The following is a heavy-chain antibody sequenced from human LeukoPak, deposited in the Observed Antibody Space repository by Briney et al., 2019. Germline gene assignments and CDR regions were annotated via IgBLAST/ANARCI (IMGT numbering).Heavy chain of an antibody. Sequence: GGSLRLSCAASGFTFSSYSMNWVRQAPGKGLEWVSYISSSSSTIYYADSVKGRFTISRDNAKDSLYLQMNSLRAEDTAVYYCASLRGYSDYEDQWGLGTLVTVSS. CDR2: ISSSSSTI. V-gene: IGHV3-48*04. CDR1: GFTFSSYS. D-gene: IGHD5-12*01. J-gene: IGHJ4*02. CDR3: ASLRGYSDYEDQ.